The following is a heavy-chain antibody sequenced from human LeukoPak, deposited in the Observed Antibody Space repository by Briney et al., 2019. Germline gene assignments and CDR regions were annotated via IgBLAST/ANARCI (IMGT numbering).Heavy chain of an antibody. D-gene: IGHD3-3*01. V-gene: IGHV4-39*07. CDR2: IHYSAST. J-gene: IGHJ4*02. Sequence: PSETLSLTCTVSGGSISSSSYYWGWIRQPPGKGLEWIGSIHYSASTYYNPSLTSRVTISVDTSKNQFSLKLSSVTAADTAVYYCARILFWGGYSDYWGQGTLATVSS. CDR1: GGSISSSSYY. CDR3: ARILFWGGYSDY.